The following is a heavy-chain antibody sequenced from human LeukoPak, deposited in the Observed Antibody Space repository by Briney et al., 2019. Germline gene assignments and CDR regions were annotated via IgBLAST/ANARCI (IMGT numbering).Heavy chain of an antibody. CDR3: ARDNYGSGEANWFDP. CDR1: GYTFTGYY. D-gene: IGHD3-10*01. J-gene: IGHJ5*02. Sequence: ASVKVSCKASGYTFTGYYMHWVRQAPGQGLEWMGWINPNSGGTNYAQKFQGWVTMTRDTSISTAYMELSRLRSDDTAVYYCARDNYGSGEANWFDPWGQRTLVTVSS. V-gene: IGHV1-2*04. CDR2: INPNSGGT.